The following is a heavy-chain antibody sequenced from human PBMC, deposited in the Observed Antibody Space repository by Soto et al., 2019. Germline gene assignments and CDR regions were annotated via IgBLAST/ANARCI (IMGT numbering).Heavy chain of an antibody. J-gene: IGHJ6*02. CDR2: IYYSGST. V-gene: IGHV4-61*01. CDR1: GGSVSSGSYY. CDR3: ARDLDYSKKGDWNYGYGMDV. D-gene: IGHD4-4*01. Sequence: SETLSLTCTVSGGSVSSGSYYWSWIRQPPGKGLEWIGYIYYSGSTNYNPSLKSRVTISVDTSKNQFSLKLGSVTAADTAVYYCARDLDYSKKGDWNYGYGMDVWGQGTTVTVSS.